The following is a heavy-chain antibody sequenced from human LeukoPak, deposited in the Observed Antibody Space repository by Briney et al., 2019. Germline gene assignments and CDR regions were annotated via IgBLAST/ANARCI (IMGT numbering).Heavy chain of an antibody. CDR1: GYTFTSYD. CDR3: ARGEIEALFFSSGYSSGWSTYYMDV. CDR2: MNPNSGNT. D-gene: IGHD6-19*01. J-gene: IGHJ6*03. V-gene: IGHV1-8*03. Sequence: ASVTVSCKSSGYTFTSYDINWVRQATGQGLEWMGWMNPNSGNTGYAQKFQGRVTITRNTSISTAYMELSSLRSEDTAVYYCARGEIEALFFSSGYSSGWSTYYMDVWGKGTTVTVSS.